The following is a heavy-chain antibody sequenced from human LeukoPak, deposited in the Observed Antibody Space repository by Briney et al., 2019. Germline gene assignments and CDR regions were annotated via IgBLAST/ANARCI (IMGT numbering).Heavy chain of an antibody. V-gene: IGHV3-21*01. CDR3: ARGNYYGSGRAFGI. J-gene: IGHJ3*02. Sequence: GGSLRLSCAASGFTFSSYSMNWVRQAPGKGLEWVSFISSSSSYIYYADSVKGRFTISRDNSKNTLYLQMNSLRAEDTAVYYCARGNYYGSGRAFGIWGQGTMVTVSS. CDR1: GFTFSSYS. D-gene: IGHD3-10*01. CDR2: ISSSSSYI.